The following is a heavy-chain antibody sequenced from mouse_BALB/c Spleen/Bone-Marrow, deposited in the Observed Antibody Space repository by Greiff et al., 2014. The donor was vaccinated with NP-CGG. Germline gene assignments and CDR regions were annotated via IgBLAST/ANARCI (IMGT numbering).Heavy chain of an antibody. Sequence: QVQLQQSGAELARPGASVKLSCKASGYTFTSYWMQWVKQRPGQGLEWIGAIYPGDGDTGYTQKFKGKATLTADKSSTTAYMQLSSLTSEDSAVYYRARNFPFDYWGQGTTLTVSS. J-gene: IGHJ2*01. V-gene: IGHV1-87*01. CDR3: ARNFPFDY. CDR2: IYPGDGDT. CDR1: GYTFTSYW.